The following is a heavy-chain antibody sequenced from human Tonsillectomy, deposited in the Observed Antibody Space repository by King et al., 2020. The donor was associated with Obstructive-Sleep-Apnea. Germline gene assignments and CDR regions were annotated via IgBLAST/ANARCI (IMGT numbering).Heavy chain of an antibody. J-gene: IGHJ5*02. V-gene: IGHV4-39*07. Sequence: QLQESGPGLVKPSETLSLTCTVSAGSISSSSYYWGWIRQPPGKGLEWIGSIYYSGRTYYNPSLKSRVTISVDTSKNQFSLKLSYVTAADTAVYYCARERAAGANCFDPWGQGTLVTVSS. CDR2: IYYSGRT. D-gene: IGHD6-13*01. CDR1: AGSISSSSYY. CDR3: ARERAAGANCFDP.